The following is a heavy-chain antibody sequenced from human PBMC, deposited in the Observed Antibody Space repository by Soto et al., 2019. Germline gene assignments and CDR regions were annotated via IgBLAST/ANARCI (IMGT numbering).Heavy chain of an antibody. D-gene: IGHD3-3*01. CDR1: GFSFGSYG. Sequence: GGSLRLSCAASGFSFGSYGLSWVRQAPGKGLEWVSTISGSDGKTFYADSVKGRFSISRDTSQSTLYLQMNSLRADDTAMYYCARWSYLDYWGQGPRVTVSS. CDR3: ARWSYLDY. J-gene: IGHJ4*02. V-gene: IGHV3-23*01. CDR2: ISGSDGKT.